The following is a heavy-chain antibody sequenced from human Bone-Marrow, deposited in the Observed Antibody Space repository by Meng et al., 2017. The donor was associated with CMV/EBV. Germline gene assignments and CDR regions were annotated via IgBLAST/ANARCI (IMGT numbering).Heavy chain of an antibody. CDR1: GFTFSSYA. CDR2: ISYDGSTK. CDR3: ARHKYGDEYFLDY. D-gene: IGHD4-17*01. Sequence: GESLKISCAASGFTFSSYAMHWVRQAPGKGLEWVAVISYDGSTKYFADSVKGRFTISRDNFRSTLFLQMNSLRIQDTAVYYCARHKYGDEYFLDYWGQGNRVPVSS. J-gene: IGHJ4*02. V-gene: IGHV3-30*04.